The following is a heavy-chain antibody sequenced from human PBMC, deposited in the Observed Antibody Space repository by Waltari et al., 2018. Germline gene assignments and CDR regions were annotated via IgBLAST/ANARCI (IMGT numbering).Heavy chain of an antibody. V-gene: IGHV1-69*14. J-gene: IGHJ3*02. CDR1: GATFSSYA. D-gene: IGHD5-12*01. Sequence: QVQLVQSGAEVKKPGSSLKVSCKASGATFSSYAIRWVRPAPGQGLEWMGGIIPIFGTANYAQKFQGRVTITADKSTSTAYMELSSLRSEDTAVYYCARDGDGYNPDAFDIWGQGTMVTVSS. CDR3: ARDGDGYNPDAFDI. CDR2: IIPIFGTA.